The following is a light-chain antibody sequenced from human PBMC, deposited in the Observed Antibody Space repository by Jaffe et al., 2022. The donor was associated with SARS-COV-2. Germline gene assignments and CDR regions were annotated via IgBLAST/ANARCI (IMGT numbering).Light chain of an antibody. CDR1: TGSVTSGLY. CDR2: DTN. V-gene: IGLV7-46*01. Sequence: QAVVTQEPSLTVSPGGTVTLTCGSSTGSVTSGLYPYWFQQKPGQAPRTLIHDTNRKHSWTPARFSGSLLGGKAALTLSGAQPEDEADYYCLLSYSGDRPVFGGGTKLTVL. J-gene: IGLJ3*02. CDR3: LLSYSGDRPV.